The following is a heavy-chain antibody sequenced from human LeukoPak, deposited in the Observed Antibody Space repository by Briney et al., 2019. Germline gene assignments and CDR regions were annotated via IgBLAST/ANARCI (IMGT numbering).Heavy chain of an antibody. CDR2: INHSGIT. V-gene: IGHV4-34*01. D-gene: IGHD3-22*01. CDR1: GGSFSGYY. CDR3: ARGEDYYDQWYFDY. J-gene: IGHJ4*02. Sequence: SETLSLTCAVYGGSFSGYYWTWIRQPPGKGLEWIGEINHSGITNYNPSLKSRVTISVNTSKNQFSLKLSSVTAADTAVYYCARGEDYYDQWYFDYWGQGTLVTVSS.